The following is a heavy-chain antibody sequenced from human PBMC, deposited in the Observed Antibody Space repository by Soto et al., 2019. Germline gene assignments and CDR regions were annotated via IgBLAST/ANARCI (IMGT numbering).Heavy chain of an antibody. D-gene: IGHD6-13*01. J-gene: IGHJ4*02. Sequence: QVQLVQSGAAVKKPGSSVKVSYKASGGTFSSYAISWVRQAPGQGLEWMGGIIPIFGTANYAQKFQGRVTITADESTSTAYMELSSLRSEDTAVYYCARGGVVAAAALYYFDYWGQGTLVTVSS. CDR2: IIPIFGTA. CDR1: GGTFSSYA. CDR3: ARGGVVAAAALYYFDY. V-gene: IGHV1-69*12.